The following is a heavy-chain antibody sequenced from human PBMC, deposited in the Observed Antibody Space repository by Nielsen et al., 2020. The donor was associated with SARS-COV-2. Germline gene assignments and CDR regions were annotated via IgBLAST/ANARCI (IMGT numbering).Heavy chain of an antibody. CDR3: AERRVAVAGTWYFDY. Sequence: GGSLRLSCAASGFTFSSYAMSWVRQAPGKGLEWVSAISGSGGSTYYADSVKGRFTISRDNSKNTLYLQMNSLRAEDTAVYYCAERRVAVAGTWYFDYWGQGTLVTVSS. CDR2: ISGSGGST. V-gene: IGHV3-23*01. J-gene: IGHJ4*02. D-gene: IGHD6-19*01. CDR1: GFTFSSYA.